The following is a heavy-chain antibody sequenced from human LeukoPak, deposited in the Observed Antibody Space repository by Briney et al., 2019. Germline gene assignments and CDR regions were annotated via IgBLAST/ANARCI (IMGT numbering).Heavy chain of an antibody. V-gene: IGHV3-21*01. J-gene: IGHJ4*02. CDR3: AKEISSGSYYDFDY. CDR1: GFIFKDYT. Sequence: GGSLRLTCAASGFIFKDYTMNWVRQSPGKGLQWVSLISFGSSYISYADSLKGRFTVSRDDAKSSVYLEMTSLRAEDTAVYYCAKEISSGSYYDFDYWGQGTLVTVSS. D-gene: IGHD1-26*01. CDR2: ISFGSSYI.